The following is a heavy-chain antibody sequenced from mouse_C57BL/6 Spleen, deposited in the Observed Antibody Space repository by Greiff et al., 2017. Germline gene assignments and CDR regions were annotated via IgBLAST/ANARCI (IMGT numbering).Heavy chain of an antibody. D-gene: IGHD2-3*01. Sequence: EVQLQESGPELVKPGASVKISCKASGYSFTGYYMNWVKQSPEKSLEWIGEINPSTGGTTYNQKFKAKATLTVDKSSSTAYMQLKSLTSEDSAVYYCARGRRDGYFDYWGQGTTLTVSS. V-gene: IGHV1-42*01. CDR1: GYSFTGYY. J-gene: IGHJ2*01. CDR2: INPSTGGT. CDR3: ARGRRDGYFDY.